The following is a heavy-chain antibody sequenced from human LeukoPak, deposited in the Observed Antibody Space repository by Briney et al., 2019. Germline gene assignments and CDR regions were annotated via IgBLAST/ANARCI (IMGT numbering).Heavy chain of an antibody. CDR3: ARRIAAAFPFDY. J-gene: IGHJ4*02. D-gene: IGHD6-13*01. V-gene: IGHV4-39*07. CDR1: GGSISSSSYY. Sequence: PSETLSLTCTVSGGSISSSSYYWGWIRQPPGKGLEWIGSIYYSGSTYYNPSLKSRVTISVDTSKNQFSLKLSSVTAADTAVYYCARRIAAAFPFDYWGQGTLVTVSS. CDR2: IYYSGST.